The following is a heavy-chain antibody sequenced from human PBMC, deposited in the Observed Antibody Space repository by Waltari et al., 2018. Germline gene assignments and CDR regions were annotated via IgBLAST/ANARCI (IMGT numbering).Heavy chain of an antibody. CDR2: IYYSGST. D-gene: IGHD3-3*01. CDR3: ARDYYDFWSGPRWFDP. Sequence: QLQLQESGPGLVKPSETLSLTCTVSGGSISSSSYYWGWIRQPPGKGLEWIGSIYYSGSTYYNPTLKSRVTISVDTSKNQFSRKLSSVTAADTAVYYCARDYYDFWSGPRWFDPWGQGTLVTVSS. CDR1: GGSISSSSYY. J-gene: IGHJ5*02. V-gene: IGHV4-39*07.